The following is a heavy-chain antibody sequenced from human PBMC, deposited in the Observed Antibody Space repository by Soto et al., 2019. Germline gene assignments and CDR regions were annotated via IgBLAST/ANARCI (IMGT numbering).Heavy chain of an antibody. D-gene: IGHD6-13*01. CDR1: GFTFSSYA. Sequence: GGSLRLSCAASGFTFSSYAMSWVRQAPGKGLEWVSAISGSGGSTYYADSVKGRFTISRDNSKNTLYLQMNSLRAEDTAVYYCSRAPLDYYYYMDVWGKGTTVTVSS. CDR3: SRAPLDYYYYMDV. V-gene: IGHV3-23*01. J-gene: IGHJ6*03. CDR2: ISGSGGST.